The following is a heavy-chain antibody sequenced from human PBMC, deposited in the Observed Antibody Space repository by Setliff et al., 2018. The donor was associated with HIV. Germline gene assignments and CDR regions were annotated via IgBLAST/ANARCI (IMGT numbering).Heavy chain of an antibody. CDR2: IYHSGST. V-gene: IGHV4-61*01. J-gene: IGHJ4*02. Sequence: SETLSLTCPVSGDSFSSRSYYWSWIRQPPGKGLEWIGYIYHSGSTNYNPALKSRVTISVDTSKNQFSLKLTSVTAADTAVYYCARGAELLWFGELHNIPYFDYWGQGTLVTVSS. CDR1: GDSFSSRSYY. CDR3: ARGAELLWFGELHNIPYFDY. D-gene: IGHD3-10*01.